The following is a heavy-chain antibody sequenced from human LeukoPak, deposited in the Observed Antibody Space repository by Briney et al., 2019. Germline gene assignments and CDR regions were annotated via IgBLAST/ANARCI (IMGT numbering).Heavy chain of an antibody. V-gene: IGHV5-51*01. CDR1: GYSFTNYW. CDR2: IYPGDSDT. D-gene: IGHD1-26*01. J-gene: IGHJ4*02. Sequence: GESLKISCKGSGYSFTNYWIGWVRQMPGKGLEWMGVIYPGDSDTRYSPSFQGQVTISADKSISTAYLQWSSLKASDTAMYYCARNSGNYYRAYFDYSRQGTLVTVSS. CDR3: ARNSGNYYRAYFDY.